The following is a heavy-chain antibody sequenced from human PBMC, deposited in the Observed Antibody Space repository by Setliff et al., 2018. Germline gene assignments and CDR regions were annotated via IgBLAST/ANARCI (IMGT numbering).Heavy chain of an antibody. V-gene: IGHV3-23*01. J-gene: IGHJ2*01. CDR2: ISGSGGST. CDR1: GFTFNNYA. CDR3: ARVAGRGRYWYFDL. Sequence: PGGSLRLSCAAFGFTFNNYAMSWVRQAPGKGLEWVSVISGSGGSTYYADSVKGRFTISRDNAKNSLYLRMNSLRAEDTAVYYCARVAGRGRYWYFDLWGRGTLVTVSS.